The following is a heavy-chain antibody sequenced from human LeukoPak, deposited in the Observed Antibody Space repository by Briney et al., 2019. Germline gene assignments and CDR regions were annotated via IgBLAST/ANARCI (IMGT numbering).Heavy chain of an antibody. V-gene: IGHV3-7*01. CDR3: ARHGAWWFVY. CDR1: GFLFSSYW. J-gene: IGHJ4*02. Sequence: GGSLRHSCVASGFLFSSYWITWVRQAPGKGLEWVANINHDGSEKYYVDSVKGRFTISRDDAKNSLYLQMDSLRAEDTAVYYCARHGAWWFVYWRQGTLVTVSS. D-gene: IGHD2-8*02. CDR2: INHDGSEK.